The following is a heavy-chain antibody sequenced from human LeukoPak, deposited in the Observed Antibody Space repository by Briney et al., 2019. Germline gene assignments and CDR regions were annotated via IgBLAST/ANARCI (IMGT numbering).Heavy chain of an antibody. CDR3: ARGGCSTSCRLEIKYYYMDV. D-gene: IGHD2-2*01. CDR2: ISSSGSTI. Sequence: GGSLRLSCAASGLTFSDYYMSWIRQAPGKGLEWVSYISSSGSTIYYADSVKGRFTISRDNAKNSLYLQMNSLRAEDTAVYYCARGGCSTSCRLEIKYYYMDVWGKGTTVTVSS. CDR1: GLTFSDYY. J-gene: IGHJ6*03. V-gene: IGHV3-11*01.